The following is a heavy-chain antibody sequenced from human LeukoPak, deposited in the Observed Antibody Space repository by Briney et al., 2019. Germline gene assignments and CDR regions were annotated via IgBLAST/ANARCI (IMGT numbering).Heavy chain of an antibody. D-gene: IGHD3-22*01. V-gene: IGHV4-30-4*01. CDR1: GGSIASGDYY. CDR2: FYYSGST. J-gene: IGHJ4*02. Sequence: SETLSLTCTVSGGSIASGDYYWSWIRQPPGKGLEWIGYFYYSGSTSYCPSLKSRVTISADTSKNQFSLKLNSVTAADTAVYYCANSPMYYDTSGYSFFDDWGQGTLVTVSS. CDR3: ANSPMYYDTSGYSFFDD.